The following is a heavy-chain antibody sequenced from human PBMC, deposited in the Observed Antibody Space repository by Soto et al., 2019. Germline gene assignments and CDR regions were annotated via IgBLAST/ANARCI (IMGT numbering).Heavy chain of an antibody. CDR2: INAGNGNT. CDR1: GYTFTSYA. J-gene: IGHJ4*02. D-gene: IGHD4-17*01. V-gene: IGHV1-3*05. CDR3: ASESYGGEFDY. Sequence: QVQLVQSGAEEKKPGASVKVSCKASGYTFTSYAMHWVRQAPGQRLEWMGWINAGNGNTKYSKKCQGRGTITRDTAASAAYMELRSLRSEDTAVYYCASESYGGEFDYWGQGTLVTVSS.